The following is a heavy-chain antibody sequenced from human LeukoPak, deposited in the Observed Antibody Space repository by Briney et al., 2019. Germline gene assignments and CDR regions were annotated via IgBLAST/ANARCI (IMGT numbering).Heavy chain of an antibody. Sequence: GGSLRLSCAASGFTFSSYGMHWVRQAPGKGLEWVAVISYDGSNKYYADSVKGRFTISRDNAKNSLYLQMNSLRAEDTAVYYCAREIIAYGDLPRWGQGTLVTVSS. J-gene: IGHJ4*02. CDR3: AREIIAYGDLPR. CDR2: ISYDGSNK. CDR1: GFTFSSYG. V-gene: IGHV3-30*03. D-gene: IGHD4-17*01.